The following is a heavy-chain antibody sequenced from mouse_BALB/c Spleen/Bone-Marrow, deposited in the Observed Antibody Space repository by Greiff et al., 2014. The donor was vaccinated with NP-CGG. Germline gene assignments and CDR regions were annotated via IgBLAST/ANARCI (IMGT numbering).Heavy chain of an antibody. D-gene: IGHD2-4*01. CDR2: INSNGGST. J-gene: IGHJ2*01. Sequence: EVKLEESGGGLVQPGGSLKLSCAASGFTFSSYGMSWVRQTPDKRLELVATINSNGGSTYYPDSVKGRFTISRDNAKNTLYLQMSSLKSEDTAMYYCARDYDYDYLGQGTTLTVSS. CDR3: ARDYDYDY. V-gene: IGHV5-6-3*01. CDR1: GFTFSSYG.